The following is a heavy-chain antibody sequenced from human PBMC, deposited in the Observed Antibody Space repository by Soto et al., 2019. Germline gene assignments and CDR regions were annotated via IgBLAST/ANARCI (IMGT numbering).Heavy chain of an antibody. J-gene: IGHJ5*01. Sequence: PGRSLRISCAASGFTFRHYSMHWVRQAPGKGLEWVAYISTSSSPRYYADSVKGRFTISRDNDRKSIYLEMSSLRDEDTAMYYCARSSWYDLCGQAPLVSVSS. CDR2: ISTSSSPR. CDR1: GFTFRHYS. D-gene: IGHD2-2*01. CDR3: ARSSWYDL. V-gene: IGHV3-48*02.